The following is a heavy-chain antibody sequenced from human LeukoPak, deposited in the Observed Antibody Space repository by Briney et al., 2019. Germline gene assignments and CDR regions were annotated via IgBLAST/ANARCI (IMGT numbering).Heavy chain of an antibody. CDR2: IHTSGST. D-gene: IGHD6-19*01. CDR1: GGSISNYH. J-gene: IGHJ4*02. Sequence: SETLSLTCTVSGGSISNYHWSWIRQPAGKGLEWIGQIHTSGSTNYNPPLKSRVSMSIDTTEDQVSLTIRSVTAADTAFYYCARRDISSGWSFDYWGKGTLVTVSS. V-gene: IGHV4-4*07. CDR3: ARRDISSGWSFDY.